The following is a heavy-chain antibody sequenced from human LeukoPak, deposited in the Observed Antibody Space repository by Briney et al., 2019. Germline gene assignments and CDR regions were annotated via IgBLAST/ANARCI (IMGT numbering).Heavy chain of an antibody. CDR2: ISAYNGNT. CDR3: ARFYYDSSGYYGGNWFDP. D-gene: IGHD3-22*01. J-gene: IGHJ5*02. V-gene: IGHV1-18*01. Sequence: ASVKVSCKASGYTFTSYGISWVRQAPGQGLEWMGWISAYNGNTNYAQKLQGRVTMTTDTSTCTAYMELRSLRSDDTAVYYCARFYYDSSGYYGGNWFDPWGQGTLVTVSS. CDR1: GYTFTSYG.